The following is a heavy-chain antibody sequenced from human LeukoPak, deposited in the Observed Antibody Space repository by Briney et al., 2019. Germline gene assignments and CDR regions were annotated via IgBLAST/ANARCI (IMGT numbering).Heavy chain of an antibody. CDR2: IIPIFGIA. V-gene: IGHV1-69*10. CDR3: AIYSKVKEYYYYGMDV. CDR1: GGTFTSYA. D-gene: IGHD4-11*01. J-gene: IGHJ6*02. Sequence: SVKVSCKASGGTFTSYAIRWVRQAPGQGGEWMGGIIPIFGIANDAQKFQGRVTITADKSTTTAYMELSSLRSEDTAVYYCAIYSKVKEYYYYGMDVWGQGTTVTVSS.